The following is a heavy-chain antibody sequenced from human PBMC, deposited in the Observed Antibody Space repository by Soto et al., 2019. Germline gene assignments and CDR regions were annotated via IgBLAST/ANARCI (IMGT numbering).Heavy chain of an antibody. D-gene: IGHD3-22*01. Sequence: GSLRLSCAASGFTFSSYGMHWVRQAPGKGLEWVAVIWYDGSNKYYADSVKGRFTISRDNSKNTLYLQMNSLRAEDTAVYYCARDYDSSGYTRYYFDYWGQGTLDTVSS. V-gene: IGHV3-33*01. CDR2: IWYDGSNK. CDR3: ARDYDSSGYTRYYFDY. CDR1: GFTFSSYG. J-gene: IGHJ4*02.